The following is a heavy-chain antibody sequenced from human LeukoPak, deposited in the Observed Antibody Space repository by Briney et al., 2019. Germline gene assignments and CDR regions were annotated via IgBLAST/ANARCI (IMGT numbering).Heavy chain of an antibody. CDR3: ARDELSGYSYGYNWFDP. J-gene: IGHJ5*02. CDR1: GYTFTGYY. CDR2: INPNSGGT. V-gene: IGHV1-2*02. Sequence: ASVEVSCKASGYTFTGYYMHWVRQAPGQGLEWMGWINPNSGGTNYAQKFQGRVTMTRDTSISTAYMELSRLRSDDTAMYYCARDELSGYSYGYNWFDPWGQGTLVTVSS. D-gene: IGHD5-18*01.